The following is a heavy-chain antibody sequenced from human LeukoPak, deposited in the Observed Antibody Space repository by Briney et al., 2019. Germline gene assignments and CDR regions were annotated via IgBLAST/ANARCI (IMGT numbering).Heavy chain of an antibody. CDR2: IYYSGST. CDR3: ARRWYYYGSGSYSKFDY. J-gene: IGHJ4*02. D-gene: IGHD3-10*01. Sequence: SETLSLTCTVSGGSISSSSYYWGWIRQPPGKGLEWIGNIYYSGSTYYNPSLKSRVTISVDTSKNQFSLKLSSVTAADTAVYYCARRWYYYGSGSYSKFDYWGQGTLVTVSS. V-gene: IGHV4-39*01. CDR1: GGSISSSSYY.